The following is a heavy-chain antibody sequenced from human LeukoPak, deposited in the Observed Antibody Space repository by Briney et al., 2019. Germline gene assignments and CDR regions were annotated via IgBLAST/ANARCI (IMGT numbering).Heavy chain of an antibody. D-gene: IGHD3-22*01. V-gene: IGHV1-8*02. CDR3: ARVNYYDSGGYYYAEYFQH. CDR1: GGTFSSYA. Sequence: ASVKVSCKASGGTFSSYAISWVRQATGQGLEWMGWMNPNSGNTGYAQKFQGRVTMTRNTSISTAYMELSRLRPDDTAVYYCARVNYYDSGGYYYAEYFQHWGQGTLVTVSS. J-gene: IGHJ1*01. CDR2: MNPNSGNT.